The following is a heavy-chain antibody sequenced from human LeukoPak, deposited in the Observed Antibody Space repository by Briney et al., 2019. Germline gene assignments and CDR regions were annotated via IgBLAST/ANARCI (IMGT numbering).Heavy chain of an antibody. CDR2: INPNSGDT. Sequence: ASVKVSCKASGGTFSSYAISWVRRAPGQGLEWMGRINPNSGDTNYAQKFQGRVTMTRDTSISTAYMELSRLRSDDTAVYYCAIQYCSGGSCYSDYFDYWGQGTLVTVSS. CDR1: GGTFSSYA. V-gene: IGHV1-2*06. J-gene: IGHJ4*02. D-gene: IGHD2-15*01. CDR3: AIQYCSGGSCYSDYFDY.